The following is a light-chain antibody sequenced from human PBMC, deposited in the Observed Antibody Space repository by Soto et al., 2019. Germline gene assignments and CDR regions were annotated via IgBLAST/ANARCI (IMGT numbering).Light chain of an antibody. V-gene: IGLV2-11*01. CDR1: SSDVGNYNF. CDR3: CSYAGSYTV. CDR2: DVS. J-gene: IGLJ2*01. Sequence: QSALTQPRSVSGSPGQSVTISCTGTSSDVGNYNFVSWYQQHPGKAPKLIIYDVSKRPSGVPDRFSGSKSGNTASLTISGLQAVDEADYYCCSYAGSYTVFGGGTQLTVL.